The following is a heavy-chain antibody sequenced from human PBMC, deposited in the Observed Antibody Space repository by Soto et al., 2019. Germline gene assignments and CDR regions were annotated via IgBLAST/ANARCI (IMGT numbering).Heavy chain of an antibody. J-gene: IGHJ6*02. CDR3: ARIREGLRYFDWFRGHYGMDG. CDR2: IFSNDEK. CDR1: GFSLSNARMG. V-gene: IGHV2-26*01. Sequence: SGPTLVNPTETLTLTCTVSGFSLSNARMGVSWIRQPPGKALQWFAHIFSNDEKSYITSLKSRLTSSKYTAKSQVVLTMTNMDPVDTATYYGARIREGLRYFDWFRGHYGMDGWGQGTTVTVSS. D-gene: IGHD3-9*01.